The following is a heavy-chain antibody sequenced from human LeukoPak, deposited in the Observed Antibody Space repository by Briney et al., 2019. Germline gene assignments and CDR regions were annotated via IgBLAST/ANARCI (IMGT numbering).Heavy chain of an antibody. CDR2: IYYSGST. CDR3: ARSSSGYYYIDY. J-gene: IGHJ4*02. Sequence: PSETLSLTCTVSGGSISSGGYYWSWIRQHPGKGLEWIGYIYYSGSTYYNPSLKSLVTISVYTSKNQFSLKLSSVTAADTAVYYCARSSSGYYYIDYWGQGTLVTVSS. D-gene: IGHD3-22*01. V-gene: IGHV4-31*01. CDR1: GGSISSGGYY.